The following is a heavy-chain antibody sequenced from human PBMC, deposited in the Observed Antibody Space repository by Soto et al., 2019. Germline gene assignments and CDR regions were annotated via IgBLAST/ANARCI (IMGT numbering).Heavy chain of an antibody. D-gene: IGHD3-3*01. V-gene: IGHV1-18*04. J-gene: IGHJ6*02. Sequence: ASVKVSCKASGYTFTSYGISWVRQAPGQGLEWMGWISAYNGNTNYAQKLQGRVTMTTDTSTSTAYMELRSLRSDDTAVYYCARDHRFAVVPIDYYGMDVWGQGTTVTVSS. CDR1: GYTFTSYG. CDR2: ISAYNGNT. CDR3: ARDHRFAVVPIDYYGMDV.